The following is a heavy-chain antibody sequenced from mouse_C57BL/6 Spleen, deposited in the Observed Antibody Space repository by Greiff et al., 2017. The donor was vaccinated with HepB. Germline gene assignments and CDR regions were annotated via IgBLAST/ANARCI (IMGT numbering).Heavy chain of an antibody. J-gene: IGHJ2*01. CDR3: ARSGLGRGFDY. CDR2: IHPNSGST. Sequence: VQLQQPGAELVKPGASVKLSCKASGYTFTSYWMHWVKQRPGQGLEWIGMIHPNSGSTNYNEKFKSKATLTVDKSSSTAYMQLSSLTSEDSAVYYCARSGLGRGFDYWGQGTTLTVAS. V-gene: IGHV1-64*01. CDR1: GYTFTSYW. D-gene: IGHD4-1*01.